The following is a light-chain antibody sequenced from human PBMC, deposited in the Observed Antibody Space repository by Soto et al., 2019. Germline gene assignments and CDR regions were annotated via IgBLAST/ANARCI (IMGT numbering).Light chain of an antibody. CDR2: GAY. Sequence: EIVLTQSPGTLALSPWRRTTLSCRASQSVSSSYLAWYQQKPGQAPRLLIYGAYSRAAGIPDRFSGSGSGTDFTLTISRLEPGDFAVYFCQQYGSSPWTFGQGTKVDIK. V-gene: IGKV3-20*01. CDR3: QQYGSSPWT. CDR1: QSVSSSY. J-gene: IGKJ1*01.